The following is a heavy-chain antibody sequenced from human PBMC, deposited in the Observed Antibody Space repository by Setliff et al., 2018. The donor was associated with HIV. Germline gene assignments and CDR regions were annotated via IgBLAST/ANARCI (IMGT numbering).Heavy chain of an antibody. CDR1: GGTFSSYA. D-gene: IGHD3-10*01. CDR3: ATRPPGVHGFSI. V-gene: IGHV1-69*06. Sequence: SVKVSCKASGGTFSSYAISWVRQAPGQGLEWTGGIIPVVDAPIYAQRFQGRVVITADKSTGTAYMQLSSLKFEDTAVYYCATRPPGVHGFSIWGQGTMVTVSS. J-gene: IGHJ3*02. CDR2: IIPVVDAP.